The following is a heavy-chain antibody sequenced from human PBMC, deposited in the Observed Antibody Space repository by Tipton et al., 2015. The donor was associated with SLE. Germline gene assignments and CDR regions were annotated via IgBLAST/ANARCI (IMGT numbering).Heavy chain of an antibody. Sequence: TLSLTCTVSGASINSNFWSWIRQSPGKGLEWIGYIYSGGSTKYNPYFESRVTMSIDTSKNQFSLKVTSVTAADTAVYYCARRSLGRRGYFDYWGQGTLVTVSS. V-gene: IGHV4-59*08. CDR2: IYSGGST. D-gene: IGHD7-27*01. J-gene: IGHJ4*02. CDR1: GASINSNF. CDR3: ARRSLGRRGYFDY.